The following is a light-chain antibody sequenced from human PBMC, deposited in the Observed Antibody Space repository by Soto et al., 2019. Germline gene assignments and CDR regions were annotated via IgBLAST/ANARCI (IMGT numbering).Light chain of an antibody. V-gene: IGKV1-5*01. CDR2: DAS. Sequence: DIQMTQSPSTLSASVGDRVTITCRASQSISSWLAWYQQKPGQAPKLLIYDASSLESGVPSRFSGSGSGTEFALTLSSLQPDDFATYYCQQYNSYWTFGQGTKVEIK. CDR3: QQYNSYWT. J-gene: IGKJ1*01. CDR1: QSISSW.